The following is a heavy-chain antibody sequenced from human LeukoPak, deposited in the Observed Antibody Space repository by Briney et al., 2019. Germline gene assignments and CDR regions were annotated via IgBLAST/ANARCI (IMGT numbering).Heavy chain of an antibody. CDR2: VSSSGSTI. J-gene: IGHJ3*02. CDR1: GLTYSDYY. V-gene: IGHV3-11*04. CDR3: ATYSGPDKWDASDM. D-gene: IGHD1-26*01. Sequence: GGTQRLFCAASGLTYSDYYMSWIREAPAKGLEYVSYVSSSGSTIYYADSVKSRFTISRDNAKNSLYLQMNSLRVEDTAVYYCATYSGPDKWDASDMWGQGTLVTVSS.